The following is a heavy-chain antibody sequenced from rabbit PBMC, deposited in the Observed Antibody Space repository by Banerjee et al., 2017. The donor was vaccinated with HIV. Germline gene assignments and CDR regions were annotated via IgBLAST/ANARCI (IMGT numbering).Heavy chain of an antibody. V-gene: IGHV1S43*01. CDR1: GIDFSSYYY. J-gene: IGHJ3*01. D-gene: IGHD2-1*01. Sequence: QQQLEESGGGLVKPGGTLTLTCKASGIDFSSYYYMSWVRQAPGKGLEWIGYIDPIFGSTYYATWVDGRFTISSHNAQNTLYLQLNSLTAADTATYFCARGYDDYDARLDLWGQGTLVTVS. CDR3: ARGYDDYDARLDL. CDR2: IDPIFGST.